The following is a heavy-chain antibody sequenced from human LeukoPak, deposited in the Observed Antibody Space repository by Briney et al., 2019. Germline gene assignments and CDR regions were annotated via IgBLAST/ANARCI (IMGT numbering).Heavy chain of an antibody. J-gene: IGHJ4*02. V-gene: IGHV1-69*05. CDR3: ARGPELERFDY. Sequence: GASVKVSCKASGGTFSSYAISWVRQAPGQGLEWMGGIIPIFGTTNYAQKFQGRVTIITDESTSTAYIELSSLRSEDTAVYYCARGPELERFDYWGQGTLVTVSS. CDR2: IIPIFGTT. D-gene: IGHD1-1*01. CDR1: GGTFSSYA.